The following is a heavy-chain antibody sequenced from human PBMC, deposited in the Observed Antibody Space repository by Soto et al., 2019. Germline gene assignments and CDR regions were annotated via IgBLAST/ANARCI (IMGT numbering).Heavy chain of an antibody. V-gene: IGHV3-21*01. J-gene: IGHJ4*02. CDR3: ARTLDEGSGQGDFDY. CDR1: GFTFSSYI. D-gene: IGHD3-10*01. Sequence: GGSLRLSCAASGFTFSSYIMNWVRQAPGRGLEWVSSVTSSGDYIYYADSLKGRFTISRDNAKNSLYLQMNSLRAGDTAVYYCARTLDEGSGQGDFDYWGQGTLVTVSS. CDR2: VTSSGDYI.